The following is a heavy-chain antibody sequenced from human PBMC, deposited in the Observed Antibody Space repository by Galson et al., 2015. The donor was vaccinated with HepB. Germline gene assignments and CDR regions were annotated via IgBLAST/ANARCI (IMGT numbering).Heavy chain of an antibody. CDR2: IIPIFGTA. D-gene: IGHD5-12*01. CDR1: GGTFSSYA. V-gene: IGHV1-69*05. J-gene: IGHJ4*02. CDR3: ARAYSGYEIDY. Sequence: SVKVSCKASGGTFSSYAISWVRQAPGQGLEWMGGIIPIFGTANYAQKFQGRVTMTRDTSISTAYMELSRLRSDDTAVYYCARAYSGYEIDYWGQGTLVTVSS.